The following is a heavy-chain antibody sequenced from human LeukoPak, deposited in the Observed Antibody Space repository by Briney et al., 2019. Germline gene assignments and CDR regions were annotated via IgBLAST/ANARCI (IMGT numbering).Heavy chain of an antibody. Sequence: SSETLSLTCTVSGGSISSYYWSWIRQPPGKGLEWIGYIYYSGSTNYNPSLKSRVTISVDTSKNQFSLKLSSVTAADTAVYYCARAPSGTAMGWMAFDIWGQGTMVTVSS. J-gene: IGHJ3*02. CDR2: IYYSGST. D-gene: IGHD5-18*01. CDR1: GGSISSYY. V-gene: IGHV4-59*01. CDR3: ARAPSGTAMGWMAFDI.